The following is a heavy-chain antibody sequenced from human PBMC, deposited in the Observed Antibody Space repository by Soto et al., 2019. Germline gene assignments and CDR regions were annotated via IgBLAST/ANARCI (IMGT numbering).Heavy chain of an antibody. Sequence: EVQLYESVGGLGQPGGSLRLSCAASGFTFTNYAMTWVRQAPGEGLEWVSTISANGGSTYYADSVKGRFTISRDNSKNTLYLQVNSLRAEDTAVYYCAKERLRWGIDYWGQGTLVTVST. CDR2: ISANGGST. V-gene: IGHV3-23*01. D-gene: IGHD7-27*01. CDR3: AKERLRWGIDY. J-gene: IGHJ4*02. CDR1: GFTFTNYA.